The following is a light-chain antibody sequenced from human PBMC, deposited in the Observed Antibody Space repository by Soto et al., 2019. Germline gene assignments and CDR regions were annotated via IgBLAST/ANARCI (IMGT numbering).Light chain of an antibody. CDR3: QQYGSSPPT. CDR2: GAS. Sequence: EIVLTQAPGTLSLSPGERATLSCRASQSVSSSYLAGYQQKPGQAPRPLIYGASSKATCIPDRFSGSGSGTDFPLTISTVEPEVFAVYYCQQYGSSPPTFGQGHKVEIK. CDR1: QSVSSSY. V-gene: IGKV3-20*01. J-gene: IGKJ1*01.